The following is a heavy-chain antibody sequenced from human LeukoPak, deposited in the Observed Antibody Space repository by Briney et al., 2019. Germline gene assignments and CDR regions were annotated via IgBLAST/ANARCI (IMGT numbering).Heavy chain of an antibody. CDR1: GYTFTSYG. CDR3: ARSITIFGVVIIHYYYGMDV. V-gene: IGHV1-8*02. Sequence: ASVKVSCKASGYTFTSYGISCVRQAPGQGLEWMGWMNPNSGNTGYAQKFQGRVTMTRNTSISTAYMELSSLRSEDTAVYYCARSITIFGVVIIHYYYGMDVWGQGTTVTVSS. D-gene: IGHD3-3*01. J-gene: IGHJ6*02. CDR2: MNPNSGNT.